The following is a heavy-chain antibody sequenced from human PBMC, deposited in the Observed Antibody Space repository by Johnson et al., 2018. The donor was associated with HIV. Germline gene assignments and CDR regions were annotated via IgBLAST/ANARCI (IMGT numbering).Heavy chain of an antibody. CDR1: GFTVSSNY. J-gene: IGHJ3*02. CDR2: IYSGGST. CDR3: AIPTGAAAGAFDI. V-gene: IGHV3-66*01. D-gene: IGHD6-13*01. Sequence: VQLVESGGDLVQPGGSLRLSCAASGFTVSSNYMSWVRQAPGKGLEWVSVIYSGGSTYYADSVKGRFTISRDNSNNTLFLQINSLRVEDTAVYFCAIPTGAAAGAFDIWGQGTMVTVSS.